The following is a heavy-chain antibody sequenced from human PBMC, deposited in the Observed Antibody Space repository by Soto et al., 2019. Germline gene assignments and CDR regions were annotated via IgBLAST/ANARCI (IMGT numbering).Heavy chain of an antibody. J-gene: IGHJ5*02. CDR2: IIPIFGTA. D-gene: IGHD6-6*01. Sequence: QVQLVQSGAKVKKPGSSVKVSCKASGGTFSSYAISWVRQAPGQGFEWMGGIIPIFGTANYAQKFQGRVTITADKSTSTAYMELSSLRSEDTAVYYCARGAEIEQLANWFDPWGQGTLVTVSS. V-gene: IGHV1-69*06. CDR3: ARGAEIEQLANWFDP. CDR1: GGTFSSYA.